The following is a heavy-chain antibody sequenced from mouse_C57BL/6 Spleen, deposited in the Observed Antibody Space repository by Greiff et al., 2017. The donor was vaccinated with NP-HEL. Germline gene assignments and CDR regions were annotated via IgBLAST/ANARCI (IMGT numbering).Heavy chain of an antibody. Sequence: QVQLQQSGAELAKPGASVKLSCKASGYTFTSYWMHWVKQRPGQGLEWIGYINPSSGYTKYNQKFKDKATLTADKSSSTAYMQLSSLTYEDSALYYCARSYYGSSPYWYFDVWGTGTTVTVSS. CDR1: GYTFTSYW. D-gene: IGHD1-1*01. CDR2: INPSSGYT. CDR3: ARSYYGSSPYWYFDV. V-gene: IGHV1-7*01. J-gene: IGHJ1*03.